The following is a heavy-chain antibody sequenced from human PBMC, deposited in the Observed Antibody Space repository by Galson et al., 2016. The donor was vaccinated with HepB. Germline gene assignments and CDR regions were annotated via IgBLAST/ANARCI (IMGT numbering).Heavy chain of an antibody. V-gene: IGHV1-3*01. CDR3: AREYWTYYYDSSGYYFDY. Sequence: SVKVSCKASGYTFTSYVIHWVRQAPGQRLEWMGWINAGNGNTKYSQKFQGRVTITRDTSASTAYMELSSLRYEDTAVYYCAREYWTYYYDSSGYYFDYWGQGTLVTVSS. CDR2: INAGNGNT. CDR1: GYTFTSYV. J-gene: IGHJ4*02. D-gene: IGHD3-22*01.